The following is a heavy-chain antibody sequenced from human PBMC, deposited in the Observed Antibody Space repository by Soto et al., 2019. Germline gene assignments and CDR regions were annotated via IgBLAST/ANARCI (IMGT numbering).Heavy chain of an antibody. D-gene: IGHD3-9*01. J-gene: IGHJ6*02. CDR2: INPNSGGT. Sequence: ASVKVSCKASGYTFTGYYMHWVRQAPGQGLEWMGWINPNSGGTNYAQKFQGWVTMTRDTSISTAYMELSRLRSDDTAVYYCARDPHWGIIRYFDWSTPTRNYYYYGMDVWG. V-gene: IGHV1-2*04. CDR1: GYTFTGYY. CDR3: ARDPHWGIIRYFDWSTPTRNYYYYGMDV.